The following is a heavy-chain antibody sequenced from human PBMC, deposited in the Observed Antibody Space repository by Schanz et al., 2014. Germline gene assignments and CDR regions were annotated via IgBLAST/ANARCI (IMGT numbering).Heavy chain of an antibody. CDR3: ARVVAAAPQGCNY. CDR2: ISHDGNNK. Sequence: VQLVESGGGLVKPGGSLRLSCAASGFTFGSYPIHWVRQAPGKGLEWVAVISHDGNNKYYGDSVKGRFTISRDNSKNTVYLLMNSLRVEDTAVYYCARVVAAAPQGCNYWGRGTLVTVSS. D-gene: IGHD2-15*01. V-gene: IGHV3-30*04. CDR1: GFTFGSYP. J-gene: IGHJ4*02.